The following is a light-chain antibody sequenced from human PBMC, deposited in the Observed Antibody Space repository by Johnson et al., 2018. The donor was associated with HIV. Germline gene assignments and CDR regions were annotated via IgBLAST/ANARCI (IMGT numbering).Light chain of an antibody. CDR1: SSNIGNNY. Sequence: QSVLTQPPSVSAAPGQKVTISCSGSSSNIGNNYVSWYQQLPGTAPKLLIYENNKRPSGIPDRFSGSKSGTSATLGITGLQTGAEADYYCGTWDSSLSALYVLGTGNKVTCL. V-gene: IGLV1-51*02. CDR3: GTWDSSLSALYV. CDR2: ENN. J-gene: IGLJ1*01.